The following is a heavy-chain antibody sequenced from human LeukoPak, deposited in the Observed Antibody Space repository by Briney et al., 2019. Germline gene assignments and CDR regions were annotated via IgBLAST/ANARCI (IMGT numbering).Heavy chain of an antibody. V-gene: IGHV3-7*01. CDR1: GFTFSSHW. CDR3: ARDGIAAVAIDY. Sequence: PGGSLRLSCAASGFTFSSHWMSWVRQAPGKGLEWVANIKQDGSQKYYVDSVKGRFSISRDNAKNSLYLQMNSLRAEDTAVYYCARDGIAAVAIDYWGQGTLVTVSS. CDR2: IKQDGSQK. J-gene: IGHJ4*02. D-gene: IGHD6-13*01.